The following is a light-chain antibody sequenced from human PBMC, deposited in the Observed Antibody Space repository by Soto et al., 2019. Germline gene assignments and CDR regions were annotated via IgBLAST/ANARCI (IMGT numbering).Light chain of an antibody. CDR2: GAS. CDR1: QSVSSTY. V-gene: IGKV3-20*01. J-gene: IGKJ3*01. CDR3: QKYGSTPFT. Sequence: EIVVTQSPGTLSLSPGERATLSCRASQSVSSTYLAWYQQKPGQAPRLLIYGASSRASDIPDRFSGSVSGPDFTLSISSLEPEDFAMYYLQKYGSTPFTFGPGTKVDVK.